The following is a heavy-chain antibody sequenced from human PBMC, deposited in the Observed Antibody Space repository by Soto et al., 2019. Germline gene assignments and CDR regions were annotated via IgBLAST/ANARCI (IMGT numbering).Heavy chain of an antibody. J-gene: IGHJ2*01. CDR2: IGNSGGST. CDR3: AKWDFGDPYRYSDF. V-gene: IGHV3-23*01. D-gene: IGHD4-17*01. CDR1: GFPFNNYP. Sequence: EVQLLESGGGLVQPGGSLRLSCAASGFPFNNYPPSWVRQAPGKGREWVATIGNSGGSTAYADSVKGRFSISRDQAQNTLKLQMNSRIVEDTAVYYCAKWDFGDPYRYSDFWGRGTLVSVSS.